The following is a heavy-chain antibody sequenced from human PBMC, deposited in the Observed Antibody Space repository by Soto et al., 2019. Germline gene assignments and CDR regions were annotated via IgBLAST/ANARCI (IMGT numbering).Heavy chain of an antibody. Sequence: LGGSLRLSCAASGFIFSNAWMSWVRQAPGKGLEWVGRIKSKTDGGTTDYAAPVKGRFTISRDDSKNTLYLQMNSLKTEDTAVYYCTTPLWFGDQTTLYYYYYMDVWGKGTTVTVSS. CDR3: TTPLWFGDQTTLYYYYYMDV. D-gene: IGHD3-10*01. CDR2: IKSKTDGGTT. CDR1: GFIFSNAW. J-gene: IGHJ6*03. V-gene: IGHV3-15*01.